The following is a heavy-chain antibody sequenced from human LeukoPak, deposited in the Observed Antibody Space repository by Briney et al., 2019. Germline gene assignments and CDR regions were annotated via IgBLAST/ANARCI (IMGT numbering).Heavy chain of an antibody. CDR2: INGDGGST. V-gene: IGHV3-74*01. Sequence: PGGSLRLSCAASGFSFSRYSMHWVRQAPGKGLVWVSRINGDGGSTSYADSVKGRFTMSRDNAKNTLYLQMNSLRAEDTAVYYCARDVSYSFDYWGQGTLVTVSS. CDR1: GFSFSRYS. D-gene: IGHD2-21*01. J-gene: IGHJ4*02. CDR3: ARDVSYSFDY.